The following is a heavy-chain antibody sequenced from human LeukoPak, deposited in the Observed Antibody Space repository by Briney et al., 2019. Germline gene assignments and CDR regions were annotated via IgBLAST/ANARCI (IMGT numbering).Heavy chain of an antibody. D-gene: IGHD6-6*01. J-gene: IGHJ4*02. CDR2: IYSSGST. CDR1: GGSISSYY. V-gene: IGHV4-4*07. CDR3: GRGPEYSSSYDLFDY. Sequence: SETLSLTCAVSGGSISSYYWSWVRQPAGKGLEWVGGIYSSGSTKYNPHLKSRVTMFLDTSKKQSSHKQRYVTAAETAVYYCGRGPEYSSSYDLFDYWGQGTPVTVSS.